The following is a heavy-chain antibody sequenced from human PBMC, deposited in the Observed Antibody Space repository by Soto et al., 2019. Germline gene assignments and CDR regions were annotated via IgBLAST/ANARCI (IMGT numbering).Heavy chain of an antibody. CDR2: VYYSGSA. CDR3: ARSVAVPGAHIDY. Sequence: SETLSLTCTVSGGSITPFKWSWIRQSPGKGLEWIGYVYYSGSANYNPSLRSRVSISVDTSKNEFSLRLSSVTAADTAVYFCARSVAVPGAHIDYWGQGTQVTVSS. D-gene: IGHD6-19*01. V-gene: IGHV4-59*01. J-gene: IGHJ4*02. CDR1: GGSITPFK.